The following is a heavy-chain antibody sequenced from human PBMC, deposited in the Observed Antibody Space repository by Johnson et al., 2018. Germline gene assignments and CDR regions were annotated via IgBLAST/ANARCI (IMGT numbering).Heavy chain of an antibody. J-gene: IGHJ3*02. D-gene: IGHD4-23*01. V-gene: IGHV3-23*04. CDR2: ISESGGST. CDR3: AKRYYGGNSGAFDI. Sequence: EVQLVETGGGLVQPGGSLRLSCAASGFTFSSYAMSWVRPAPGKGLEWVSGISESGGSTYYADSVKGRFTISSNNSKNTLYLQMNSRRAEDMAVYYCAKRYYGGNSGAFDIWGLGTMVTVSS. CDR1: GFTFSSYA.